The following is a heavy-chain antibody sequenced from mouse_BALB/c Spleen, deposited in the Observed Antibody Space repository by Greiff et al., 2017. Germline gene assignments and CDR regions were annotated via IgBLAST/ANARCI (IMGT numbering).Heavy chain of an antibody. CDR1: GYAFTNYL. V-gene: IGHV1-54*01. J-gene: IGHJ1*01. CDR2: INPGSGGT. CDR3: ARSGGLSVYGNQDWYFDV. Sequence: QVQLKQSGAELVRPGTSVKVSCKASGYAFTNYLIEWVTQRPGQGLAWIGVINPGSGGTNYNEKFKGKATLTADKSSSTAYMQLSSLTSDDSAVYFCARSGGLSVYGNQDWYFDVWGAGTTVTFSS. D-gene: IGHD2-10*02.